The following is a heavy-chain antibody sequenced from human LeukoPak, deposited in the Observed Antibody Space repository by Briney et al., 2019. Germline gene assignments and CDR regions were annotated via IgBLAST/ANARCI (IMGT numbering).Heavy chain of an antibody. CDR1: GGSISSSNW. Sequence: PSETLSLTCAVSGGSISSSNWWSWVRQPPGKGLERIGEIYHSGSTNYNPSLKSRVTISVDKSKNQFSLKLSSVTAADTAVYYCARSSPPYYYYYMDVWGKGTTVTVSS. CDR3: ARSSPPYYYYYMDV. J-gene: IGHJ6*03. D-gene: IGHD2-2*01. V-gene: IGHV4-4*02. CDR2: IYHSGST.